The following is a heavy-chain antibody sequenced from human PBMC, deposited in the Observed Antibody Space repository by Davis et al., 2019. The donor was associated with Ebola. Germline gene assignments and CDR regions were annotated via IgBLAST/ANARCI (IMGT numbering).Heavy chain of an antibody. Sequence: GESLKISCAASGFTFSSYGMHWVRQAPGKGLEWVAVISYDGSNKYYADSVKGRFTISRDNSKNTLYLQMNSLRAEDTAVYYCAKDTDDSSGYYFPYFDYWGQGTLVTVSS. J-gene: IGHJ4*02. CDR1: GFTFSSYG. CDR3: AKDTDDSSGYYFPYFDY. D-gene: IGHD3-22*01. V-gene: IGHV3-30*18. CDR2: ISYDGSNK.